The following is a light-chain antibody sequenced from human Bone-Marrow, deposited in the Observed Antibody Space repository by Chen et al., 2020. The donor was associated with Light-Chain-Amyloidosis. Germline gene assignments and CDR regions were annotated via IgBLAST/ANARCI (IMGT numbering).Light chain of an antibody. CDR3: QQRSNWPRT. CDR1: QSVRFS. CDR2: DAS. V-gene: IGKV3-11*01. Sequence: EIVLTQSPATLSLSPGDRVTLSCRASQSVRFSLAWYQQKPGQAPRLLIYDASNRATGIPARFSGSGSMTDFTLTISSLEPEDFAVYYCQQRSNWPRTFGQGTKVDI. J-gene: IGKJ1*01.